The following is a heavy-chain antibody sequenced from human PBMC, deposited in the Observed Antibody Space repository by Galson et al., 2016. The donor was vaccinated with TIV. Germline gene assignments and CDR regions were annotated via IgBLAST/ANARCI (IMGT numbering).Heavy chain of an antibody. J-gene: IGHJ6*02. CDR3: TRERRFCGNNCYLSYYYGMDV. CDR2: MSSGGTL. Sequence: SLRLSCAASSLNVNDNYMTWVRQAPGKGLEWVAIMSSGGTLNYADFVRGRFTVSRDSSKNTLYLQMNSLRHDDTAVYYCTRERRFCGNNCYLSYYYGMDVWGQGTTVTVSS. D-gene: IGHD2-21*01. V-gene: IGHV3-53*05. CDR1: SLNVNDNY.